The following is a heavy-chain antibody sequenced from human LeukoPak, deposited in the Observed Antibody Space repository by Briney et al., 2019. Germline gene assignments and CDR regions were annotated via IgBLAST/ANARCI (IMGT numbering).Heavy chain of an antibody. D-gene: IGHD5-24*01. Sequence: YPSETLSLTCTVSGGSISSYYWSWIRQPPGKGLEWIGYIYYSGSTNYNPSLKSRVTISVDTSKNQFSLKLSSVTAADTAVYYRARRSRDGYNKEYYFDYWGQGTLVTVSS. CDR2: IYYSGST. V-gene: IGHV4-59*08. J-gene: IGHJ4*02. CDR1: GGSISSYY. CDR3: ARRSRDGYNKEYYFDY.